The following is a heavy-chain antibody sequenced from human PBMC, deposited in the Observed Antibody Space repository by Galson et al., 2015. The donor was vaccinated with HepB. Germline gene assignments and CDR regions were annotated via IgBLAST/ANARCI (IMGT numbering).Heavy chain of an antibody. D-gene: IGHD2-2*01. CDR2: IKSKTDGGTT. Sequence: SLRLSCVASGFTFSNAWMNWVRQAPGKGLEWVGRIKSKTDGGTTDYAAPVKGRFTISRDDSKNTLYLQMNSLKTEDTAVYYCTRVVPAAMGYYYMDVWGKGTTVTVSS. CDR1: GFTFSNAW. J-gene: IGHJ6*03. V-gene: IGHV3-15*07. CDR3: TRVVPAAMGYYYMDV.